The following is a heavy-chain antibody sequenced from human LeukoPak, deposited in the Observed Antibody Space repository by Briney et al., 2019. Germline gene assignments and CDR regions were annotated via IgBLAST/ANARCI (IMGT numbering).Heavy chain of an antibody. Sequence: ASVKVSCKASGYTFTGYYLHWVRQAPGQGLEWMGWIFPKTGGTSYAQKFQGRVTMTRDTSISTAYMELIGLRSDDTAVYYCAGPWDQVGFDPWGQGTMVTVSS. J-gene: IGHJ5*02. D-gene: IGHD1-26*01. V-gene: IGHV1-2*02. CDR1: GYTFTGYY. CDR3: AGPWDQVGFDP. CDR2: IFPKTGGT.